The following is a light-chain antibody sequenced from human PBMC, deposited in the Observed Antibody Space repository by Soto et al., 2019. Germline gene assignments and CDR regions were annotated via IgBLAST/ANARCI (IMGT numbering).Light chain of an antibody. CDR3: QQYGSSPRN. Sequence: EIVLTQSPGTLSLSPGERATLSCRASQSVSSNYLAWYQQKPGQAPRLLIYGASSRATGIPDRFIGSGSGTDFTLTISRLEPEDFAVYYCQQYGSSPRNFGGGTKVEIK. CDR1: QSVSSNY. CDR2: GAS. J-gene: IGKJ4*01. V-gene: IGKV3-20*01.